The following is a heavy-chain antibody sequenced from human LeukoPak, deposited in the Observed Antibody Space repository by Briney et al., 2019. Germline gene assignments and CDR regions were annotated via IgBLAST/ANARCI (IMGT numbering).Heavy chain of an antibody. J-gene: IGHJ5*02. D-gene: IGHD2-21*02. CDR2: IYYSGST. Sequence: SETLSLTCAVYGGSFSGYYWGWIRQPPGKGLEWIGSIYYSGSTYYNPSLKSRVTISVDTSKNQFSLKLSSVTAADTAVYYCARDAFGVLAYCGGDCYTWGQGTLVTVSS. CDR3: ARDAFGVLAYCGGDCYT. CDR1: GGSFSGYY. V-gene: IGHV4-34*01.